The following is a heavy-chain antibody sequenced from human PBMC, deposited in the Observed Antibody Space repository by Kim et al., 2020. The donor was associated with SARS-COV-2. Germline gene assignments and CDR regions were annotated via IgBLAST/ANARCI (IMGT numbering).Heavy chain of an antibody. CDR2: IYPGDSDT. J-gene: IGHJ3*02. D-gene: IGHD2-21*02. V-gene: IGHV5-51*01. CDR3: ARPSYCGGDCYYPFDI. CDR1: GYSFTSYW. Sequence: GESLKISCKGSGYSFTSYWIGWVRQMPGKGLEWMGIIYPGDSDTRYSPSFQGQVTISADKSISTAYLQWSSLKASDTAMYYCARPSYCGGDCYYPFDIWGQGTMVTVSS.